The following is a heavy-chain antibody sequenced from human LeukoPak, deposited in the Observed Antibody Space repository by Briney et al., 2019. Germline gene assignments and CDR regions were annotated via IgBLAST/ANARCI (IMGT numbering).Heavy chain of an antibody. CDR2: LNGDGGWT. Sequence: GGSLRLSCAASGFTFTSHWMHWVRQAPGKGLVWVSRLNGDGGWTDYADSVKGRFTISRDNAENTMYLQMNGLRAEDTAVYYCARELVVTVGGQTDAFDIWGQGTRVAVSS. CDR1: GFTFTSHW. J-gene: IGHJ3*02. V-gene: IGHV3-74*01. CDR3: ARELVVTVGGQTDAFDI. D-gene: IGHD4-23*01.